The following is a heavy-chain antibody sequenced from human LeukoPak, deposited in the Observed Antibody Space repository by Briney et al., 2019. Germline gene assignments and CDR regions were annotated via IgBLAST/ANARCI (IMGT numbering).Heavy chain of an antibody. CDR1: GGSISSSRYY. V-gene: IGHV4-39*07. J-gene: IGHJ4*02. CDR2: IDYSGNT. D-gene: IGHD3-22*01. CDR3: ARWYYDSSGYRYFDY. Sequence: SETLSLTCTVSGGSISSSRYYWGWIRQPPGKGLEWIGNIDYSGNTKYNPSLKSRVTISVDTSKSQFSLKLSSVTVADTAVYYCARWYYDSSGYRYFDYWGQGTLVTVSS.